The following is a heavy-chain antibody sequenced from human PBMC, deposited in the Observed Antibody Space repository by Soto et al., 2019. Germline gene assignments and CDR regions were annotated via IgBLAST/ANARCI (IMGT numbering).Heavy chain of an antibody. CDR2: IRGSGDSK. D-gene: IGHD1-26*01. CDR1: GFTFSSYA. V-gene: IGHV3-23*01. Sequence: EVQLLESGGGLVQPGGSLRLSCAASGFTFSSYAMRWVRQAPVKGLEWVSAIRGSGDSKYYADSVKGRFTISRDNSKDTLYLQMNSLRAEDTAVDYCARRGSGSYYDYWGQGTLVTVSS. CDR3: ARRGSGSYYDY. J-gene: IGHJ4*02.